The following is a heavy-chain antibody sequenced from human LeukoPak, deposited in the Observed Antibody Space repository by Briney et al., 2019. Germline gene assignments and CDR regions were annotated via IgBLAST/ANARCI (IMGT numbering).Heavy chain of an antibody. CDR1: GYTFIGYY. Sequence: ASVKVSCKASGYTFIGYYLHWVRQAPGQGLEWMGWISAYTGNTNYAQKLQDRVTMTTDTSTSTAYMELRSLKSDDTAVYYCARGGGSGSYYFLHWGQGTLVTVSS. J-gene: IGHJ1*01. V-gene: IGHV1-18*04. D-gene: IGHD1-26*01. CDR2: ISAYTGNT. CDR3: ARGGGSGSYYFLH.